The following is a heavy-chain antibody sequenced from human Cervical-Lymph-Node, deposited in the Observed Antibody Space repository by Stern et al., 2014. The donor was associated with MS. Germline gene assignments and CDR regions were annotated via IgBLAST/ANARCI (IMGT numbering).Heavy chain of an antibody. Sequence: DQLVESGAEVKKPGSSGKVSCKAAGDSFINYATSWVRQSPGPGLEWMGGTITLFGAANYAQKFQGRVTISADASTSTTYMELTRLTSEDTAVYYCARGGYCTSAGCFRYHYYGMDVWGQGTTVTVSS. J-gene: IGHJ6*02. CDR2: TITLFGAA. V-gene: IGHV1-69*12. D-gene: IGHD2-2*01. CDR3: ARGGYCTSAGCFRYHYYGMDV. CDR1: GDSFINYA.